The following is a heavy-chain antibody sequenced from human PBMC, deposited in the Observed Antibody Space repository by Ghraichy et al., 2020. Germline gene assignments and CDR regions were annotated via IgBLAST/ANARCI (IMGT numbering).Heavy chain of an antibody. V-gene: IGHV4-61*02. CDR3: ARDSIGITAAGHY. CDR2: FYTSTNN. Sequence: SQTLSLTCTVSGGSITSGQYYWSWIRQPAGKGLEWIGRFYTSTNNNYNPSLKSRVTMSIDTSKNQFSLKMSSVTAADTAVYYCARDSIGITAAGHYWGQGTLVTVSS. J-gene: IGHJ4*02. CDR1: GGSITSGQYY. D-gene: IGHD6-13*01.